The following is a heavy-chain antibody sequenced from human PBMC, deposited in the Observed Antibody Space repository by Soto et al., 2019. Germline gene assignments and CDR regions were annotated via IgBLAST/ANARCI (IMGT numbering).Heavy chain of an antibody. Sequence: PGGSLRLSCAASGFTFSSYGMHWVRQAPGQGLDWVAVISYDGVNKYYADSVKGRFTISRDNSKDTLFLHMSRLRPEDTAMYYCAKDFPAFDYRGPSDYWGQGTLVTVSS. V-gene: IGHV3-30*18. CDR3: AKDFPAFDYRGPSDY. CDR1: GFTFSSYG. D-gene: IGHD4-17*01. CDR2: ISYDGVNK. J-gene: IGHJ4*02.